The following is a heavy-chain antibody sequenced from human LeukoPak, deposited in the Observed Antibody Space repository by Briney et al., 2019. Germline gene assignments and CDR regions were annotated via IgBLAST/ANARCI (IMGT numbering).Heavy chain of an antibody. V-gene: IGHV3-7*01. CDR2: LDKVGSEK. Sequence: GGSLRLSCAASGFTFITNWMRWVGKAPGKGLEWLARLDKVGSEKRYVDSVRGRFTISRDNAKNSVYLQMNSLGAEDTAVDYCATYTQFFGAPGTDYWGQGTLVTVSS. D-gene: IGHD3-10*01. J-gene: IGHJ4*02. CDR1: GFTFITNW. CDR3: ATYTQFFGAPGTDY.